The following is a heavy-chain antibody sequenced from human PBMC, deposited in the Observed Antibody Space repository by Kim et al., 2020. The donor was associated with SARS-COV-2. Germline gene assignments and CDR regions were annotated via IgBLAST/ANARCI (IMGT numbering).Heavy chain of an antibody. CDR3: ARVRFLEWLQTEREYYFDY. CDR1: GFTFSDYY. CDR2: ISSSSSYT. D-gene: IGHD3-3*01. V-gene: IGHV3-11*06. J-gene: IGHJ4*02. Sequence: GGSLRLSCAASGFTFSDYYMSWIRQAPGKGLEWVSYISSSSSYTNYADSVKGRFTISRDNAKNSLYLQMNSLRAEDTAVYYCARVRFLEWLQTEREYYFDYWGQGTLVTVSS.